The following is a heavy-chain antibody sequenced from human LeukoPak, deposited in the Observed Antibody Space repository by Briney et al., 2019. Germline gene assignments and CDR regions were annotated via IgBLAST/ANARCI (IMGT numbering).Heavy chain of an antibody. V-gene: IGHV4-59*08. CDR2: FHHTAGT. Sequence: SQTLSLTCTVSGESISGDDWSWIRQSPGKGLEWIGYFHHTAGTRYNPSLQSRLNISIDTSRNHFSLKLTSLSAADTAVYFCARLLDYDSSGDPDTFDIWGQGTMVTVSS. CDR1: GESISGDD. CDR3: ARLLDYDSSGDPDTFDI. D-gene: IGHD3-22*01. J-gene: IGHJ3*02.